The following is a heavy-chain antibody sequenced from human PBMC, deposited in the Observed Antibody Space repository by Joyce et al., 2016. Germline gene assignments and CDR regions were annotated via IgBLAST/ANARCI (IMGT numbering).Heavy chain of an antibody. J-gene: IGHJ4*02. CDR3: ARGGSGWYLEPFFDY. CDR1: GFTFSDYA. V-gene: IGHV3-30*04. CDR2: ISYDGSNE. Sequence: QVHLVESGGGVVQPGRSLRLSCAASGFTFSDYAMNWVRQAPGKGLEWVAVISYDGSNENYADSVKGRFTISRDNSENTLYLQMNSLRAEDTAVYYCARGGSGWYLEPFFDYWGQGTLVTVSS. D-gene: IGHD6-19*01.